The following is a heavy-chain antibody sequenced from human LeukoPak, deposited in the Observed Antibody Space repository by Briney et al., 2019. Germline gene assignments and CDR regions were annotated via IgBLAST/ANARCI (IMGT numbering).Heavy chain of an antibody. CDR1: GFTVSSNY. CDR3: ARGRAYCGGDCYSGYFDY. J-gene: IGHJ4*02. Sequence: GGSLRLSCAASGFTVSSNYMSWVRQAPGKGLEWVAAISFDGSNKYYADSVNGRFTISRDNSKSTLFLQMNSLRAEDTAVYYCARGRAYCGGDCYSGYFDYWGQGTLVTVSS. V-gene: IGHV3-30*03. D-gene: IGHD2-21*02. CDR2: ISFDGSNK.